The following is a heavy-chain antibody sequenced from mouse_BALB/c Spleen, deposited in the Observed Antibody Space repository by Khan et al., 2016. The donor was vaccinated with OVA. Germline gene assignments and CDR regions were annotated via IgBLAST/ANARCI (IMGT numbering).Heavy chain of an antibody. J-gene: IGHJ3*01. CDR1: GFTFNTYA. Sequence: EVQLVESGGGLVQPKGSLKLSCAASGFTFNTYAMNWVRQAPGKGLEWVARIRSKSNNYATYYADSVKDRFTISRDDSQSMLYLQMNNLKTEDTAMYYCVSRSWFAYWSQGTLVTVSA. V-gene: IGHV10-1*02. CDR3: VSRSWFAY. CDR2: IRSKSNNYAT.